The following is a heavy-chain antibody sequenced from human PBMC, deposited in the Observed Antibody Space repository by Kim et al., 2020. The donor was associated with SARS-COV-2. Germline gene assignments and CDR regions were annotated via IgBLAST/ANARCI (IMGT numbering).Heavy chain of an antibody. D-gene: IGHD2-15*01. V-gene: IGHV3-30*04. CDR2: ISYDGSNK. CDR3: ARDLLVVAATDLFYYGMDV. Sequence: GGSLRLSCAASGFTFSSYAMHWVRQAPGKGLEWVAVISYDGSNKYYADSVKGRFTISRDNSKNTLYLQMNSLRAEDTAVYYCARDLLVVAATDLFYYGMDVWGQGTTVTVSS. J-gene: IGHJ6*02. CDR1: GFTFSSYA.